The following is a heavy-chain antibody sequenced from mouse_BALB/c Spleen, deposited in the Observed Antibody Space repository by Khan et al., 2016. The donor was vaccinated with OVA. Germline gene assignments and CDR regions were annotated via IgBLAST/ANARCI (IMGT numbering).Heavy chain of an antibody. CDR1: GFTFRSFG. V-gene: IGHV5-17*02. Sequence: EVELVESGGGLVQPGGSRKLSCAASGFTFRSFGMHWVRQAPEKGLEWVAYISSGSTTIYYADTVKGRFTISRDNPKNTLFLHMTSLRSEDTAMYYCARSRYYRWYFDVWGAGTTVTVSS. D-gene: IGHD2-14*01. CDR3: ARSRYYRWYFDV. CDR2: ISSGSTTI. J-gene: IGHJ1*01.